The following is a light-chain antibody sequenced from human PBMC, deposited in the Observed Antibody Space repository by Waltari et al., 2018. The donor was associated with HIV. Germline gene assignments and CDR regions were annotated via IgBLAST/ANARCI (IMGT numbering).Light chain of an antibody. J-gene: IGKJ4*01. V-gene: IGKV3-11*01. CDR2: DAS. CDR1: PSVSSY. CDR3: QQRSNWPPGLT. Sequence: EIVLTQSPATLSLSPGARATLSCRASPSVSSYLAWYQQKPGQAPRLLIYDASNRATGIPARFSGSWSVTDFTLTISSLEPEDFAVYYCQQRSNWPPGLTFGGGTKVEIK.